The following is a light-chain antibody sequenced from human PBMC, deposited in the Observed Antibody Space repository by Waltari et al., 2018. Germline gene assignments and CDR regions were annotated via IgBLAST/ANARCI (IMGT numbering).Light chain of an antibody. J-gene: IGKJ1*01. V-gene: IGKV3-20*01. Sequence: EIMLKQSPGTLSLSPGERVTLSCRASQSITKYLAWYQQKPGQAPRLLIYDASIRATGIPDRFSGSGYGTDFSLTISRLEPEDYAVYYCQKYGSLPATFGRGTKVEIK. CDR3: QKYGSLPAT. CDR2: DAS. CDR1: QSITKY.